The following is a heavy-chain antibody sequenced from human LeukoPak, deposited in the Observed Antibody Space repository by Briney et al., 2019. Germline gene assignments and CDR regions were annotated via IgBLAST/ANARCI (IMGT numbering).Heavy chain of an antibody. CDR2: ISGSSGTI. V-gene: IGHV3-48*02. J-gene: IGHJ4*02. CDR3: ARVANSNYYFDC. D-gene: IGHD1-7*01. CDR1: GFTFSSYN. Sequence: GGSLRLSCTASGFTFSSYNMNWVRQTPGKGLEWLSYISGSSGTIYYADSVKGRFTISRDNAKNSLYLQMNSLRDEDTALYYCARVANSNYYFDCWGQGTLVAVSS.